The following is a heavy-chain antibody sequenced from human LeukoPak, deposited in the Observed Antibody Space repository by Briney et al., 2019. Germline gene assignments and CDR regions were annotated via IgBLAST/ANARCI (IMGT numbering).Heavy chain of an antibody. D-gene: IGHD1-26*01. V-gene: IGHV4-34*01. J-gene: IGHJ6*02. Sequence: SETLSLTCAVYGGSFSGYYWSWIRQPPGKGLEWIGEINHSGSTNYNPSLKSRVTISVDTSKNQFSLKLSSVTAADTAVYYCARGMGGDYYDMDVWGQGTTVTVSS. CDR3: ARGMGGDYYDMDV. CDR2: INHSGST. CDR1: GGSFSGYY.